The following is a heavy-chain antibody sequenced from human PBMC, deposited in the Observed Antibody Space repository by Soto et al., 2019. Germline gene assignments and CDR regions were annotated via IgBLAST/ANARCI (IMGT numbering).Heavy chain of an antibody. CDR3: ARAVAVPADFDY. Sequence: ASVKVSCKASGYTFTSYGISWVRQAPGQGLEWMGWISAYNGNTKYSQEFQGRVTITRDTSASTAYMELSSLRSEDTAVYYCARAVAVPADFDYWGQGTLVTVSS. D-gene: IGHD6-19*01. CDR2: ISAYNGNT. CDR1: GYTFTSYG. J-gene: IGHJ4*02. V-gene: IGHV1-18*01.